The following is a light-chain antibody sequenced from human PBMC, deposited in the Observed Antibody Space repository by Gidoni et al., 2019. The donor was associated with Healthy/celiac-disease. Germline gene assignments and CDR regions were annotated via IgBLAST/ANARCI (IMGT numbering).Light chain of an antibody. CDR1: QDISNY. Sequence: DIPMSQSPSSLSASVGDRVTITCQANQDISNYLNWYQQKQGKAPKLLIYDASNVETGVPSRCSGSGARADFTFTISRLQPEDIATYYCQQYDNMYTFGQGTKLEIK. J-gene: IGKJ2*01. CDR2: DAS. V-gene: IGKV1-33*01. CDR3: QQYDNMYT.